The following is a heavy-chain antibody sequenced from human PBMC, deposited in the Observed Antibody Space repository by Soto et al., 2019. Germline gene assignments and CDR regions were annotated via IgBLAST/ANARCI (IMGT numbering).Heavy chain of an antibody. J-gene: IGHJ4*02. D-gene: IGHD6-13*01. CDR2: IIPIFGTA. V-gene: IGHV1-69*13. Sequence: SSVKVSCTASGGTFSIYAISCLRQAPGQGLEWMGGIIPIFGTANYAQKFQGRVTITADESTSTAYMELSSLRSEDTAVYYCARVGGIAAAGRSFDYWGQGTLVTVSS. CDR1: GGTFSIYA. CDR3: ARVGGIAAAGRSFDY.